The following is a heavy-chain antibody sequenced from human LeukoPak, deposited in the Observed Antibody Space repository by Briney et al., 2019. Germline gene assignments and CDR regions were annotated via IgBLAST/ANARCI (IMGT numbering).Heavy chain of an antibody. D-gene: IGHD3/OR15-3a*01. CDR3: ARGIPGPDHDFWTAPKYFQH. CDR2: IYSGGST. J-gene: IGHJ1*01. V-gene: IGHV3-53*01. CDR1: GFTVSSNY. Sequence: GGSLRLSCAASGFTVSSNYMSWVRQAPGKGLEWVSVIYSGGSTYYADSVKGRFTISRDNSKNTLYLQMNSLRAEDTAVYYCARGIPGPDHDFWTAPKYFQHWGQGTLVSVSS.